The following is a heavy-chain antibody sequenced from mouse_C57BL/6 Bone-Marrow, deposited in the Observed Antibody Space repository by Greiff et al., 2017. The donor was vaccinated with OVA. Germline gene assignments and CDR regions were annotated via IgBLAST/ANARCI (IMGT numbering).Heavy chain of an antibody. V-gene: IGHV1-76*01. CDR2: IYPGSGNT. D-gene: IGHD2-12*01. J-gene: IGHJ4*01. CDR3: ARYSPYAMDY. Sequence: VKLQESGAELVRPGASVKLSCKASGYTFTDYYINWVKQRPGQGLEWIARIYPGSGNTYYNEKFKGKATLTAEKSSSTAYMQLSSLTSEDSAVYFCARYSPYAMDYWGQGTSVTVSS. CDR1: GYTFTDYY.